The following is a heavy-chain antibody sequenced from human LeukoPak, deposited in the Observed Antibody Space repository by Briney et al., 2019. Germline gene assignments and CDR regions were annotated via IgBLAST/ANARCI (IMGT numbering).Heavy chain of an antibody. J-gene: IGHJ6*02. CDR2: ISGSSIYI. Sequence: PGGSLRLSCAQSGVTFSGSSMNSGRATPRERVGWGSYISGSSIYIYYADSVKGRFTISRDNAKTSLYLQMNSLRAEDTAVYYCATLPVVVPAAIYYGMDVWGQGTTVTVSS. CDR3: ATLPVVVPAAIYYGMDV. D-gene: IGHD2-2*01. V-gene: IGHV3-21*04. CDR1: GVTFSGSS.